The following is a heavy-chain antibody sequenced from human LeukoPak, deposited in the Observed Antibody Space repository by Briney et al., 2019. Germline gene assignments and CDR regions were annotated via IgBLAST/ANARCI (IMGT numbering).Heavy chain of an antibody. CDR1: GYTFTGYY. V-gene: IGHV1-2*02. CDR3: ARDHDDILTGYYMADY. CDR2: INPNSGGT. D-gene: IGHD3-9*01. Sequence: ASVKVSCKASGYTFTGYYMHWVRQAPGQGLEWMGWINPNSGGTNYAQKFQGRVTMTRDTSISTAYMELSRLRSDDTAVYYCARDHDDILTGYYMADYLGQGTLVTVSS. J-gene: IGHJ4*02.